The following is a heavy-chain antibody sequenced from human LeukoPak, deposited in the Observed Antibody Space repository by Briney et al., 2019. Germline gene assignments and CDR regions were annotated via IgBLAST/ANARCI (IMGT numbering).Heavy chain of an antibody. J-gene: IGHJ4*02. D-gene: IGHD5-24*01. CDR2: ISGSGDST. CDR1: GYPFSSYA. V-gene: IGHV3-23*01. CDR3: AKERGYGYNHIDY. Sequence: GGSLRLSCEASGYPFSSYAMNWVRQAPGKGLELVSTISGSGDSTYYADSVKGRFTISRDKSKNTVYLQMNSLRAEDTAVYYCAKERGYGYNHIDYWGQGTLVTVSS.